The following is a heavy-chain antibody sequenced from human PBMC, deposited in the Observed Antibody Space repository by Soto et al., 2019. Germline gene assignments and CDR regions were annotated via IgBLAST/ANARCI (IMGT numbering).Heavy chain of an antibody. D-gene: IGHD5-18*01. Sequence: GGSLRLSCAASGFTFSTYGMHWVRQGPGKGLEWVALIWHDGSKEYFADSVRGRFTISRDNSKNTHYLQMNSLRAEDTAVYYCARDLDTALGYYYYYGMDVWGQGTTVTVSS. CDR3: ARDLDTALGYYYYYGMDV. CDR2: IWHDGSKE. V-gene: IGHV3-33*01. CDR1: GFTFSTYG. J-gene: IGHJ6*02.